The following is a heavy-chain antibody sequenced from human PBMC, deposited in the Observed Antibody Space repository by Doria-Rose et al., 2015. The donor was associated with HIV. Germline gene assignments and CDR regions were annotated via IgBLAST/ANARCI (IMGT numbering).Heavy chain of an antibody. D-gene: IGHD1-26*01. CDR3: ARVLSGTYDY. CDR1: GGSISHYY. V-gene: IGHV4-59*01. Sequence: QVQLQESGPGLVKPSETLSLTCSVSGGSISHYYWSWIRQPPGKGLEYIGDIFYTGSTNYSPSLKSQVSISIDTSKNKFSLRLSPVTAADTAVYYCARVLSGTYDYWGQGTLVTVSS. J-gene: IGHJ4*02. CDR2: IFYTGST.